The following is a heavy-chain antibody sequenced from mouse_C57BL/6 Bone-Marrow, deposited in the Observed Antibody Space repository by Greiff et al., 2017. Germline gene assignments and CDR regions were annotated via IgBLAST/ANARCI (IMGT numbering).Heavy chain of an antibody. CDR3: ARRDDV. V-gene: IGHV5-12*01. CDR1: GFTFSDYY. J-gene: IGHJ1*03. CDR2: ISNGGGST. Sequence: EVKLVESGGGLVQPGGSLKLSCAASGFTFSDYYMYWVRQTPEKRLEWVAYISNGGGSTYYPDTVKGRFTISRDNAKNTLYLQMSRLKSEDTAMYYCARRDDVWGTGTTVTVSS.